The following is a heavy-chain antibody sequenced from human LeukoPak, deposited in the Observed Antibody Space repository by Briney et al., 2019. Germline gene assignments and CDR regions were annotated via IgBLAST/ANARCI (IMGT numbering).Heavy chain of an antibody. V-gene: IGHV1-2*02. CDR3: ARGQLLYIGVLLVDY. CDR1: GYTFTGYY. Sequence: ASVKVSCKASGYTFTGYYMHWVRQAPGQGLEWMGWINPNSGGTNYAQKFQGRVTMTRDTSISTAYMELSRLRSDDTAVYYCARGQLLYIGVLLVDYWGQGTLVTVSS. CDR2: INPNSGGT. D-gene: IGHD2-2*02. J-gene: IGHJ4*02.